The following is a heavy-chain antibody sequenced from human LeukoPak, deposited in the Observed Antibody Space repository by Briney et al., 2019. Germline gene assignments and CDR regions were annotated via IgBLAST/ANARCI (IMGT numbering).Heavy chain of an antibody. CDR3: ARSSEGRYYYDSSGFSYYYYYMDV. D-gene: IGHD3-22*01. V-gene: IGHV4-59*01. J-gene: IGHJ6*03. Sequence: PSETLSLTCTVSGGSISSYYWSWIRQPPGKGLEWIGYIYYSGSTHYNPSLRSRVTISVDTSKNQFSLKLSSVTAADTAVYYCARSSEGRYYYDSSGFSYYYYYMDVWGKGTTVTISS. CDR1: GGSISSYY. CDR2: IYYSGST.